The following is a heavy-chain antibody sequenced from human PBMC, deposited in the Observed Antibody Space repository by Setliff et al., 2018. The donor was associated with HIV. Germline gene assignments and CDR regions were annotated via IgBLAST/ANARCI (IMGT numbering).Heavy chain of an antibody. J-gene: IGHJ4*02. D-gene: IGHD4-17*01. V-gene: IGHV4-59*03. CDR1: GGSFSTYY. CDR3: AKGAGFYGDYTFDY. Sequence: SETLSLTCAVYGGSFSTYYWSWIRQSPGRELEWIGYIYSTGSTNYNPSLQSRVSISMDASKNKFSLKVTSVTSADTAVYYCAKGAGFYGDYTFDYWGQGNLVTVSS. CDR2: IYSTGST.